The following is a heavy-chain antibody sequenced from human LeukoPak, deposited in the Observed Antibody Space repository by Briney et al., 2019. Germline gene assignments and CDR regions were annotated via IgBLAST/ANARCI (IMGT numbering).Heavy chain of an antibody. CDR1: GGSISSGSYY. J-gene: IGHJ4*02. V-gene: IGHV4-31*03. Sequence: PSETLSLTCNVSGGSISSGSYYWTWIRQHPGKGLEWVGYTSYSGSTYYNPSLRSRLYLSLDTTKNQLSLGLSSVTAADTAVYYCARAKMFDSSGFDFWGQGTLVTVSS. D-gene: IGHD3-22*01. CDR3: ARAKMFDSSGFDF. CDR2: TSYSGST.